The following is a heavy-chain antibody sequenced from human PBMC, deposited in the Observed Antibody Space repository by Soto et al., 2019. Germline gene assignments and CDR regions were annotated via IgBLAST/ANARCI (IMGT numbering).Heavy chain of an antibody. CDR2: INWNGGST. CDR1: GFSFDDYG. CDR3: ARGYCSSTSCYGPYQYMDV. Sequence: EVQLVESGGGVVRPGGSLRLSCAASGFSFDDYGMSWVRQAPGKGLEWVSGINWNGGSTGYADSVKGRFIISRDNAKNSLYLQMNSLRAEDTALYHCARGYCSSTSCYGPYQYMDVWGKGTTVTVSS. J-gene: IGHJ6*03. D-gene: IGHD2-2*01. V-gene: IGHV3-20*01.